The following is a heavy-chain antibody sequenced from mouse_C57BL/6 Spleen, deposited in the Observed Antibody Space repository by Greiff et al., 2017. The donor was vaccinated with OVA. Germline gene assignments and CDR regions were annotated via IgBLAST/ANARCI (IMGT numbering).Heavy chain of an antibody. D-gene: IGHD1-1*01. V-gene: IGHV1-52*01. CDR3: ERFLYYYGSSYYAMDY. CDR1: GYTFTSYW. CDR2: IDPSDSET. Sequence: VQLQQPGAELVRPGSSVKLSCKASGYTFTSYWMHWVKQRPIQGLEWIGNIDPSDSETHYNQKFKDKATLTVDKSSSTAYMQLSSLTSEDSAVYYCERFLYYYGSSYYAMDYWGQGTSVTVSS. J-gene: IGHJ4*01.